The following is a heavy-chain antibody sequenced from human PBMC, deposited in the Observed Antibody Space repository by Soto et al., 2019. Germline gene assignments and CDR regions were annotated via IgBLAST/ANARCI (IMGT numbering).Heavy chain of an antibody. Sequence: QVQLQESGPGLVKPSETLSLTCTVSGGSXSSYYWSWIRQPPGKGLEWIGFIYYSGSTNYNPSLKSRATISVDMSKNQHSLRLSSVTAXXXXXXXXXXXXXXXXXXXXXXDXXGXGTXVTVSS. CDR2: IYYSGST. J-gene: IGHJ3*02. V-gene: IGHV4-59*01. CDR1: GGSXSSYY. CDR3: XXXXXXXXXXXXXXDX.